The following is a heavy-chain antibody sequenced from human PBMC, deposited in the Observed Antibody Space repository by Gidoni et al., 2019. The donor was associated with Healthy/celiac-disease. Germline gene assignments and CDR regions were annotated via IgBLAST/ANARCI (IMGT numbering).Heavy chain of an antibody. J-gene: IGHJ5*02. CDR1: GFTCSSYS. CDR3: ARDPVQVSPAAIWACFDP. Sequence: VQLVESGGGLVKPGGSLRVSGAASGFTCSSYSRNWVRQAPGKGLEWVSSISSSSSYICYAYSVKGRFTISRDNAKNSLYLQMNSLRAEDTAVYYCARDPVQVSPAAIWACFDPWGQGTLVTVSS. D-gene: IGHD2-2*01. CDR2: ISSSSSYI. V-gene: IGHV3-21*01.